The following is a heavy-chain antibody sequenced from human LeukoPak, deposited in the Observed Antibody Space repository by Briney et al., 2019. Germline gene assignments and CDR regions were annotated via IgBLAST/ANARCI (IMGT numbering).Heavy chain of an antibody. CDR3: ARDLGGYCSSSSCFYAFDI. CDR2: INAGNGNT. D-gene: IGHD2-2*01. CDR1: GYTFTSYA. Sequence: ASVKVSYKASGYTFTSYAIHWVRQAPGQRLEWMGWINAGNGNTKYSQKFQGRVTITRDTSASTAYMELSSLRSEDTAVYYCARDLGGYCSSSSCFYAFDIWGQGTMVTVSS. J-gene: IGHJ3*02. V-gene: IGHV1-3*01.